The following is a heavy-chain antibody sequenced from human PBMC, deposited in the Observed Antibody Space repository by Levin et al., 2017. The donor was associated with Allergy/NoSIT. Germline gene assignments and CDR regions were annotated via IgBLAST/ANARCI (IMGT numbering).Heavy chain of an antibody. D-gene: IGHD3-16*02. Sequence: RTSETLSLTCTVSGGSIFNYYWTWIRQPPGEGLDWIGSISSSGSTNYNPSLRGRVIFSLDTSKNQLSLKMSSVTAADTAVYYCARGLGERSRYTHGYWGQGTLVTVSS. V-gene: IGHV4-59*01. CDR3: ARGLGERSRYTHGY. CDR1: GGSIFNYY. J-gene: IGHJ4*02. CDR2: ISSSGST.